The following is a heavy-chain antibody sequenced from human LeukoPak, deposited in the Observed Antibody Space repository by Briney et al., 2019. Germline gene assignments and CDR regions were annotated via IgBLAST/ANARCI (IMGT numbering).Heavy chain of an antibody. J-gene: IGHJ4*02. Sequence: SETLSLTCTVSGGSISSYYWSWIRRPPGNGLECIGQIHTSGSTNYNPSLKSRITMSVDTSKNQFSLKLSSVTAAHTAVYYCARARGYSYGYYFDYWGQGTLGTVSS. V-gene: IGHV4-4*07. CDR3: ARARGYSYGYYFDY. CDR1: GGSISSYY. CDR2: IHTSGST. D-gene: IGHD5-18*01.